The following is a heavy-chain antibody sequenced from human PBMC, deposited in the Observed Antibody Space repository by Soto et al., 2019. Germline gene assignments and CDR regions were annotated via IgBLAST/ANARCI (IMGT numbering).Heavy chain of an antibody. Sequence: AGSLRLSCAVSGFTFSDYYMSWIRQAPGKGLEWVAFISDDGSNKYYADSMKGRFTMSRDNSKRTLYLQMSSLRVEDTAVYYCTKRRNVLRFLEWSSGMEVWGQGTTVTVSS. CDR3: TKRRNVLRFLEWSSGMEV. CDR2: ISDDGSNK. V-gene: IGHV3-30*18. CDR1: GFTFSDYY. D-gene: IGHD3-3*01. J-gene: IGHJ6*02.